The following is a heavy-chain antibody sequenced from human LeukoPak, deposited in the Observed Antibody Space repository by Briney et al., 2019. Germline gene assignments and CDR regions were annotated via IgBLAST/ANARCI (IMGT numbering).Heavy chain of an antibody. D-gene: IGHD2/OR15-2a*01. CDR3: ASRMRSFYYYGMDV. V-gene: IGHV1-69*13. CDR1: GGTFSSYA. CDR2: IIPIFGTA. Sequence: GASVNVSCTASGGTFSSYAISWVRQAPGQGLEWMGGIIPIFGTANYAQKFQGRVTITADESTSTAYMELSSLRSEDTAVYYCASRMRSFYYYGMDVWGQGTTVTVSS. J-gene: IGHJ6*02.